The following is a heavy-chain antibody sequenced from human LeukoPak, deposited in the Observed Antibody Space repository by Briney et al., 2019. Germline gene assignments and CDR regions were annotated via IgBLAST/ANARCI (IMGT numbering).Heavy chain of an antibody. V-gene: IGHV4-34*01. CDR3: ARGRRIQLWPQRGGPYDY. Sequence: PPETPSLTCALHAGSLSVYYCSSIRPPPRKGLHFIGETNHSGSTNYTPSLKSRVTISVDTSKNQFSLKLSSVTAADTAVYYCARGRRIQLWPQRGGPYDYWGQGTLVTVCS. J-gene: IGHJ4*02. D-gene: IGHD5-18*01. CDR2: TNHSGST. CDR1: AGSLSVYY.